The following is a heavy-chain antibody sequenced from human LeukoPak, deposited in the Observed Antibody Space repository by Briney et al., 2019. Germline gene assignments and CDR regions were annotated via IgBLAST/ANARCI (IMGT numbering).Heavy chain of an antibody. CDR2: ISGSGATT. Sequence: GASLRLSCAASGITFSTYAMSWVRHAPGKGLEWVSAISGSGATTYYADSVKGRFTISRDNSKNALYLQMNSLRAEDTAVYYCAKPSGYCSSTSCRTENDYWGQGTLVTVSS. V-gene: IGHV3-23*01. CDR1: GITFSTYA. J-gene: IGHJ4*02. CDR3: AKPSGYCSSTSCRTENDY. D-gene: IGHD2-2*01.